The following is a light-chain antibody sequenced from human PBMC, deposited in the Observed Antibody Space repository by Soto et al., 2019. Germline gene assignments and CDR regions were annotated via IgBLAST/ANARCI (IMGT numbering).Light chain of an antibody. CDR2: GAS. CDR3: KQSYSTPT. Sequence: DIQLTQSPSSLSAAIGDRVIITLRASQNIYNYLNWYQHQPGKAPRLLIYGASTLQSGVPSRFSGSGSGTGFTLTISSLQPEDFATYYCKQSYSTPTCGQGNKGDIK. V-gene: IGKV1-39*01. J-gene: IGKJ1*01. CDR1: QNIYNY.